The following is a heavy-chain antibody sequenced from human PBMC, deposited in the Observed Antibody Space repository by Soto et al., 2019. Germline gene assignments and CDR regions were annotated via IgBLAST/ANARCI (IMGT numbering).Heavy chain of an antibody. CDR2: IYYSGRT. D-gene: IGHD2-8*02. Sequence: SETLSLTCIVSGESISSSSYYWGWIRHPPGKGWEWIGSIYYSGRTYYNPSFKSQVTISIDTSKNQFSLKLSSVTATDTAVYYCARQRTTVVSQAYFDHWGQGALVTVSS. J-gene: IGHJ4*02. CDR3: ARQRTTVVSQAYFDH. V-gene: IGHV4-39*01. CDR1: GESISSSSYY.